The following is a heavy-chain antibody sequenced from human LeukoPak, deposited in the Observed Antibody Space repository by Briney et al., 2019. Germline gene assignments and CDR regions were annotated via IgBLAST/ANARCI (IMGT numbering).Heavy chain of an antibody. CDR2: ISAANGNT. V-gene: IGHV1-3*01. CDR3: ARGGHDYHSSGSIEVPDAFDI. CDR1: GYTFTSYA. J-gene: IGHJ3*02. D-gene: IGHD3-22*01. Sequence: ASVKVSCRASGYTFTSYAMHWVRQAPGQRLEWMGWISAANGNTKYSQKFQGRVTISRDTSASTVYMELSSLRSEDTAVYYCARGGHDYHSSGSIEVPDAFDIWGQGTMVSVSS.